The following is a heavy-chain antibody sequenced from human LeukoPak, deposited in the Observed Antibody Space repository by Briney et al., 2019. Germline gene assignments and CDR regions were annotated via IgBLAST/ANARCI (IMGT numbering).Heavy chain of an antibody. CDR3: ARDVGP. CDR1: GFTFSTFA. CDR2: IITYNGHT. J-gene: IGHJ5*02. Sequence: ASVKVSCKGSGFTFSTFAISWVRQAPGQGLEWMGWIITYNGHTNYAQKLQGRVTMTTDTSTSTAYMELRSLRSDDTAVYYCARDVGPWGQGTLVTVSS. V-gene: IGHV1-18*01.